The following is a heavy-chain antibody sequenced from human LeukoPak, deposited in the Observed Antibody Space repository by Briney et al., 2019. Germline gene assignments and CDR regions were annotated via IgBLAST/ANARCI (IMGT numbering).Heavy chain of an antibody. D-gene: IGHD2-2*01. CDR3: AGAPITSPFYFDY. J-gene: IGHJ4*02. V-gene: IGHV3-20*04. Sequence: PGGSLRLSCTASGFAFDEHGMSWVRQVPGKGLEWVSGINWSGGSTGYADSLRGRFTISRDNAKHSLYLQMDSLRAEDTALYCFAGAPITSPFYFDYWGPGTLVTVSS. CDR2: INWSGGST. CDR1: GFAFDEHG.